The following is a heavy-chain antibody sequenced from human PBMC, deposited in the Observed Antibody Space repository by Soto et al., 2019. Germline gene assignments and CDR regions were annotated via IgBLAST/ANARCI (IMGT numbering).Heavy chain of an antibody. CDR3: ARVPKSSVGNAFDI. CDR1: GYTLTSYG. Sequence: KRRGASVKVSCKASGYTLTSYGISWVRQAPGQGLEWMGWISAYNGNTNYAQKLQGRVTMTTDTSTSTAYMELRSLRSDDTAVYYCARVPKSSVGNAFDIWGQGTMVTVSS. D-gene: IGHD3-10*01. CDR2: ISAYNGNT. V-gene: IGHV1-18*01. J-gene: IGHJ3*02.